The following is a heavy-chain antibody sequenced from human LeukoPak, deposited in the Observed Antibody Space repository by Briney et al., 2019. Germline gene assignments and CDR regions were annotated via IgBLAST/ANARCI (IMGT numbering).Heavy chain of an antibody. CDR2: INWSGEST. Sequence: GGSLRLSCAASGSSVADYGMSWVCQAPGKGLEWVSGINWSGESTGYADSVKGRFTISRDNAENALYLQMNSLRAEDTALYYCARDLSASWYSLGYWGRGTLVTVSS. V-gene: IGHV3-20*04. CDR1: GSSVADYG. D-gene: IGHD6-13*01. J-gene: IGHJ4*02. CDR3: ARDLSASWYSLGY.